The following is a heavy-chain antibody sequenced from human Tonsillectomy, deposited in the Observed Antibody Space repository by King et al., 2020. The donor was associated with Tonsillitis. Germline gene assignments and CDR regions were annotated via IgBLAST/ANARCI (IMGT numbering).Heavy chain of an antibody. CDR1: RFTFTSSA. CDR3: AAARATGDSILFDY. J-gene: IGHJ4*02. CDR2: IVVGSGNT. D-gene: IGHD1-26*01. Sequence: IQLVQSGPEVKKPGTSVKVSCKASRFTFTSSAVQWVRQARGQRLEWIGWIVVGSGNTNYAQKFQERVTITRDMSTSTAYMELSSLRSEDTAVYYCAAARATGDSILFDYWGQGTLVTVSS. V-gene: IGHV1-58*01.